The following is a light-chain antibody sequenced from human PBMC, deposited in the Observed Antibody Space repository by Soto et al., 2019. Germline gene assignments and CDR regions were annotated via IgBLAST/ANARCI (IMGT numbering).Light chain of an antibody. Sequence: DIQLTQSPSTLSASVGDRITITCRASQSIGTWLAWYQHRPGEGPKLLIHDASSLESGVPSRFSGSGSGTEFTLTISSLQPDDFATYYCQQYNSSSWTFGQGTKVDI. CDR2: DAS. CDR3: QQYNSSSWT. V-gene: IGKV1-5*01. J-gene: IGKJ1*01. CDR1: QSIGTW.